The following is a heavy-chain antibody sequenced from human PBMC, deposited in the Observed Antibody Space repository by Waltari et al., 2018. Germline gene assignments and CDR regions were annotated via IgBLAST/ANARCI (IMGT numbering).Heavy chain of an antibody. Sequence: QVQLVQSGAEVKKPGASVIVSCKAPGSTFTDYFIHWKRQVPGQGLEWMGWIDPRRRDTSYAQNLQGRVTMTRDTSIGTIYMELSSLRSDDTAVYYCARGPNTGAFDYWGQGTLVTVSS. V-gene: IGHV1-2*02. J-gene: IGHJ4*02. CDR2: IDPRRRDT. D-gene: IGHD2-8*02. CDR1: GSTFTDYF. CDR3: ARGPNTGAFDY.